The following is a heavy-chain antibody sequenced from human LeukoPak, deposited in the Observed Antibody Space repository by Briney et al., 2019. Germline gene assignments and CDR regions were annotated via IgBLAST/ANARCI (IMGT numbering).Heavy chain of an antibody. Sequence: PSETLSLTCTVSGGSISSGSYYWSWIRQPAGKGLEWIGRIYTSGSTNCNPSLKSRVTISVNTSKNQFSLKLSSVTAADTAVYYCSREADTAMVPRVDYWGQGTLVTVSS. CDR3: SREADTAMVPRVDY. CDR1: GGSISSGSYY. CDR2: IYTSGST. D-gene: IGHD5-18*01. V-gene: IGHV4-61*02. J-gene: IGHJ4*02.